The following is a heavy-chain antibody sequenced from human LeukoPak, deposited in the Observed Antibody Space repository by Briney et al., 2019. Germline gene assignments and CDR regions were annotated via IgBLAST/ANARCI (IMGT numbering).Heavy chain of an antibody. V-gene: IGHV3-23*01. CDR3: AKHKGAGSRYSYSMDV. CDR2: ISGSGGGT. Sequence: PGGSLRLSCAASGFTFITFAMGWVRQAPGKGLKWVSTISGSGGGTYYADSVKGRFTISRDNSKNTLYLQMNSLRAKDTAVYFCAKHKGAGSRYSYSMDVWGKGATVTVSS. CDR1: GFTFITFA. D-gene: IGHD6-13*01. J-gene: IGHJ6*03.